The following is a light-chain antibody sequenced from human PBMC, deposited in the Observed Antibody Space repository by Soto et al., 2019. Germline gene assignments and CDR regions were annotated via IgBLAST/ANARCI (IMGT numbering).Light chain of an antibody. CDR2: GAS. CDR3: QQYDTSPT. V-gene: IGKV3-20*01. J-gene: IGKJ1*01. CDR1: QSVSSNY. Sequence: IVLTQSPGTLSLSAGERATLSCRASQSVSSNYLAWYQQKPGQAPTVLIYGASSRATGIPDRFSGSGSGTDFTLTISRLEPEDFAVYYCQQYDTSPTFGQGTKVEIK.